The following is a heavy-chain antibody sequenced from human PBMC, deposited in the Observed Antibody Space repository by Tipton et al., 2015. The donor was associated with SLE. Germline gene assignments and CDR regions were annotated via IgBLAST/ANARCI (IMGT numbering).Heavy chain of an antibody. Sequence: TLSLTCTVSGGSISSYYWSWIRQPAGKGLEWIGRIYTSGSTNYNPSLKSRVTISVDTSKNQFSLKLSSVTAADTAVYYCARGSGGSGYYYSFPDYWGQGTLVTVSS. CDR3: ARGSGGSGYYYSFPDY. CDR1: GGSISSYY. CDR2: IYTSGST. J-gene: IGHJ4*02. D-gene: IGHD3-22*01. V-gene: IGHV4-4*07.